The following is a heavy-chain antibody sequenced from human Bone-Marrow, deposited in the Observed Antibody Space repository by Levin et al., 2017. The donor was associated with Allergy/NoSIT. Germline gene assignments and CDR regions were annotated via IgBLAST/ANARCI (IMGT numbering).Heavy chain of an antibody. CDR3: ATGVLAVGHWLVAGYVY. Sequence: ASVKVSCKVSGYTLTDLAIHWVRQAPGKGLEWMGGFDPEDGETIYAQKFQGRVTMTEDSFTDTAYMDLSSLRSEDTALYYFATGVLAVGHWLVAGYVYWGQGTPVTVSS. D-gene: IGHD6-19*01. J-gene: IGHJ4*02. V-gene: IGHV1-24*01. CDR1: GYTLTDLA. CDR2: FDPEDGET.